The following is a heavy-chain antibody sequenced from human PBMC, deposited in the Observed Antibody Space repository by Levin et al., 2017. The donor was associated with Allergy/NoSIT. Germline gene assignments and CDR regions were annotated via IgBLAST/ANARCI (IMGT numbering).Heavy chain of an antibody. D-gene: IGHD3-3*01. CDR1: GFTFSSYA. J-gene: IGHJ5*02. CDR2: ISGSGGST. Sequence: TGGSLRLSCAASGFTFSSYAMSWVRQAPGKGLEWVSAISGSGGSTYYADSVKGRFTISRDNSKNTLYLQMNSLRAEDTAVYYCAKGHDFWSGYPDWFDPWGQGTLVTVSS. CDR3: AKGHDFWSGYPDWFDP. V-gene: IGHV3-23*01.